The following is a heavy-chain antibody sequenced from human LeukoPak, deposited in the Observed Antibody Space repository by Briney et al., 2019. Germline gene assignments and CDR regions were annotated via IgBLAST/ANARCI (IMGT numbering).Heavy chain of an antibody. CDR2: ISSRSSTI. CDR3: AKRGAEVGTTIAPGDY. V-gene: IGHV3-48*01. J-gene: IGHJ4*02. D-gene: IGHD1-26*01. Sequence: GGSLRLSCVASGFTFSSYSMNWVRQAPGKGLEWVSHISSRSSTIYYADSVKGRFTISRDSSKNTLYLQMNSLRAEDTAVYYCAKRGAEVGTTIAPGDYWGQGSLVTVSS. CDR1: GFTFSSYS.